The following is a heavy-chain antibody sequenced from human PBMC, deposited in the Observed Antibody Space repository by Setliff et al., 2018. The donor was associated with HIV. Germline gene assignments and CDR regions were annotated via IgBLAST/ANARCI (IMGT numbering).Heavy chain of an antibody. D-gene: IGHD3-16*01. Sequence: LTCVISGDSVSSNTAAWNWIRQSPSRGLEWLGRTYYRSKWSNDYAVSVKSRITINPDTSKNQFSLQLNSVTPEDTAVYFCARGGDWDYNYYMDVWDKGTTVTVSS. V-gene: IGHV6-1*01. CDR2: TYYRSKWSN. J-gene: IGHJ6*03. CDR1: GDSVSSNTAA. CDR3: ARGGDWDYNYYMDV.